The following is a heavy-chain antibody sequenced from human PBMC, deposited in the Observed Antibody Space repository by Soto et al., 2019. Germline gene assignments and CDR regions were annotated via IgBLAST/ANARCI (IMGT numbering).Heavy chain of an antibody. CDR2: ISAYNGNT. Sequence: ASVKVSCKASGYTFTSSGISWVRQAPGQGLEWMGWISAYNGNTNYAQRLQGRVNMTTDTSTSTAYLELRSLRSDDTAVYYCAREGIADSTGADPSTRSCYYYGMDVWGQGTTVTVSS. J-gene: IGHJ6*02. CDR3: AREGIADSTGADPSTRSCYYYGMDV. CDR1: GYTFTSSG. D-gene: IGHD6-13*01. V-gene: IGHV1-18*04.